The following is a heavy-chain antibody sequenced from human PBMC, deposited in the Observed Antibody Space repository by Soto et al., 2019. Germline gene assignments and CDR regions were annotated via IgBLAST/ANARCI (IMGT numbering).Heavy chain of an antibody. Sequence: GASVKVSCKASGYTFTSYGISWVRQAPGQGLEWMGWISAYNGNTNYAQKLQGRVTMTTDTSTSTAYMELRSLRSDDTAVYYCARGCHFGSSGWCYYYYGMDVWGQGTTVTVSS. D-gene: IGHD6-19*01. V-gene: IGHV1-18*01. CDR3: ARGCHFGSSGWCYYYYGMDV. J-gene: IGHJ6*02. CDR2: ISAYNGNT. CDR1: GYTFTSYG.